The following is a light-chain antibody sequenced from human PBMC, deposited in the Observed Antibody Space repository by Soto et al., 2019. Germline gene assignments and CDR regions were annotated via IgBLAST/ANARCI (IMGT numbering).Light chain of an antibody. CDR2: GNN. J-gene: IGLJ1*01. Sequence: QSVLTQPPSVSGAPGQRVIISCTGSSSNFGAGNDVQWYQHLPETAPKLLIFGNNNRPSGVPDRFSGSKSGNSASLAISGLQAEDEADYYCQSYDSSLRGYVFGTGTKLTVL. CDR1: SSNFGAGND. CDR3: QSYDSSLRGYV. V-gene: IGLV1-40*01.